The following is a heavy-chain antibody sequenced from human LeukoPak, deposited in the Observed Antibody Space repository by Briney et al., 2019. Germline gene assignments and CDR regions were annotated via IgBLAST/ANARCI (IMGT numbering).Heavy chain of an antibody. D-gene: IGHD1-1*01. V-gene: IGHV3-30*02. CDR1: GFTFSSYG. J-gene: IGHJ6*03. CDR2: IRYDGSIK. CDR3: AKPPRTGYYYYYYMDV. Sequence: GGSLRLSCAASGFTFSSYGMHWVRQAPGKGLEWVAFIRYDGSIKYYADSVKGRFTISRDNSKNTLYLQRNSLRAEDTPVYYCAKPPRTGYYYYYYMDVWGKGATVTVSS.